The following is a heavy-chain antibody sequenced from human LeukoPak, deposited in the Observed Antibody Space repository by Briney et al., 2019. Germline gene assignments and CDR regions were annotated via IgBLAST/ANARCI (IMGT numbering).Heavy chain of an antibody. Sequence: SETLSLTCTVSGGSISNSNYYWVWIRQPPGKGLEWIGSIYYSGTTFYSPSHKSRVTISVDTSKNQFSLKLSSVTAADTAVYYCASNSGDDYVWGSYRFFDYWGQGTLVTVSS. CDR2: IYYSGTT. V-gene: IGHV4-39*07. CDR1: GGSISNSNYY. CDR3: ASNSGDDYVWGSYRFFDY. D-gene: IGHD3-16*02. J-gene: IGHJ4*02.